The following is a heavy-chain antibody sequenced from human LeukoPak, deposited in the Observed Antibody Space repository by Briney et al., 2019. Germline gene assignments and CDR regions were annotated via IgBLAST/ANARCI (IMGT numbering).Heavy chain of an antibody. CDR3: ARDRAQYCSSTSCYWFDP. V-gene: IGHV4-34*01. J-gene: IGHJ5*02. D-gene: IGHD2-2*01. Sequence: SETLSLTCAVSAGSLSGFYWCWIRQPPGKGLEGIGDTNHSGATNYNPSLKSRVTISVDTSKSQFSLKLSSVTAADTAVYYCARDRAQYCSSTSCYWFDPWGQGTLVTVSS. CDR1: AGSLSGFY. CDR2: TNHSGAT.